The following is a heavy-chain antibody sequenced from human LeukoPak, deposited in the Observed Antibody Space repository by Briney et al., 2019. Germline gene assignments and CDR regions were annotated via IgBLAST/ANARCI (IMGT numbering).Heavy chain of an antibody. CDR1: GFTFSSHA. CDR3: AKIYYGSGSYLLDY. CDR2: ISGSGGST. V-gene: IGHV3-23*01. J-gene: IGHJ4*02. D-gene: IGHD3-10*01. Sequence: PGGSLRLSCAASGFTFSSHAMSWVRQAPGKGLEWVSAISGSGGSTYYADSVKGRFTISRDNSKNTLYLQMNSLGAEDTAVYYCAKIYYGSGSYLLDYWGQGTLVTVSS.